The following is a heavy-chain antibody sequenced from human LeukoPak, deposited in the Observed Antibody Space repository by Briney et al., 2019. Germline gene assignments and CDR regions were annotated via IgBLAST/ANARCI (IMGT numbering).Heavy chain of an antibody. V-gene: IGHV4-39*07. D-gene: IGHD2-2*01. CDR3: ARGYHPPGPSYWYFDL. Sequence: SETLSLTCTVSGGSISSSSYYWGWIRQPPGKGLEWIGTIYYNGNTFYNPSLMSRVTISVDTSKNQFSLKLSSVTAADTAVYYCARGYHPPGPSYWYFDLWGRGTLVTVSS. CDR1: GGSISSSSYY. CDR2: IYYNGNT. J-gene: IGHJ2*01.